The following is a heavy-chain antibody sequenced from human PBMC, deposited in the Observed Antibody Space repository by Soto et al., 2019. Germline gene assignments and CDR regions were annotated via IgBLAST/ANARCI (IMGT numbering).Heavy chain of an antibody. CDR3: AQVPGLGASYLGPFGYYYGMDV. Sequence: PGGSRRFSCAASGFTFRSYGMHWVRQAPGKGLEWVAVISYDGSNKYYADSVKGRFTISRDNSKNTLYLQMNSLRAEDTAVYYCAQVPGLGASYLGPFGYYYGMDVWGQGTTVTVSS. J-gene: IGHJ6*02. V-gene: IGHV3-30*18. D-gene: IGHD1-26*01. CDR2: ISYDGSNK. CDR1: GFTFRSYG.